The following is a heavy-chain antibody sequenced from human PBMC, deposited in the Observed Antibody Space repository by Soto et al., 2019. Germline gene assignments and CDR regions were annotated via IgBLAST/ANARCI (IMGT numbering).Heavy chain of an antibody. Sequence: QVQLVESGGGVVQPGRSLRLSCAASGFTFSSYGMHWVRQAPGKGLEWVAVIWYDGSNTYYADSVKGRFTISRDNSKNTLYLQMNSLRAEDTAVYYCAAIYYEWGHWGQGTLVTVSS. V-gene: IGHV3-33*01. J-gene: IGHJ4*02. CDR3: AAIYYEWGH. CDR2: IWYDGSNT. CDR1: GFTFSSYG. D-gene: IGHD3-16*01.